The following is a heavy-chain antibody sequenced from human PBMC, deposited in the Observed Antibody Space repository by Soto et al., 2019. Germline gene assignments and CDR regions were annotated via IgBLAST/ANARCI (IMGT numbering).Heavy chain of an antibody. V-gene: IGHV2-5*02. Sequence: SGPTLVNPTQTLTLTCTFSGFSLSTSGVVVGRIRQPPGKALEWIALIYWDDDIRYSPSLKSRLTITKETSKNHVVLTMTNMDPVDTASYYFAHRRSTYYYDSTFDPWGQGTLVTVSS. CDR2: IYWDDDI. CDR1: GFSLSTSGVV. J-gene: IGHJ5*02. D-gene: IGHD3-22*01. CDR3: AHRRSTYYYDSTFDP.